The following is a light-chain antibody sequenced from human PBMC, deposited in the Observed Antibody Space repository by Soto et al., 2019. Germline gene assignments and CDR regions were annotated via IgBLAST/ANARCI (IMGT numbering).Light chain of an antibody. Sequence: DIQMTQSPSSLSASIGDSVTITCRASQTIIGYLNWYQQKPGNAPNLLIYSASSLQSGVPSRFSGSGSGTDFTVTISNLQPEDFAIYYCQQSYTTPWTFGQGTKVDIK. V-gene: IGKV1-39*01. CDR2: SAS. J-gene: IGKJ1*01. CDR3: QQSYTTPWT. CDR1: QTIIGY.